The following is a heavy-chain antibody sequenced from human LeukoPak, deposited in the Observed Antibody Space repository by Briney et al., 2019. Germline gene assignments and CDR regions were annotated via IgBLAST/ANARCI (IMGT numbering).Heavy chain of an antibody. J-gene: IGHJ4*02. D-gene: IGHD6-13*01. Sequence: SETLSLTCTVSGGSISSSSYYWGWIRQPPGKGLEWIGSIYYSGSTYYNPSLKSRVTISVDTSKNQFSLKLSSVTAADTAVYYCARWKQQPNWGQGTLVTVSS. V-gene: IGHV4-39*07. CDR2: IYYSGST. CDR3: ARWKQQPN. CDR1: GGSISSSSYY.